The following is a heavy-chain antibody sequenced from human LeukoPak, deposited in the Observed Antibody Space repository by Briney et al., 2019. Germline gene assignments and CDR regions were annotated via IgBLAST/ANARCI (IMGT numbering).Heavy chain of an antibody. D-gene: IGHD3-3*01. Sequence: GGSLRLSCAASGFRFSSYWMSWVRQAPGKGLEWVAKIKQDGSDKYHVDSVKGRFTISRDNAKNSLYLQMNSLRAEDTAVYYCARHGTPSLLYYDFWSGYYRYGVDVWGQGTTVTVSS. CDR3: ARHGTPSLLYYDFWSGYYRYGVDV. CDR2: IKQDGSDK. CDR1: GFRFSSYW. V-gene: IGHV3-7*01. J-gene: IGHJ6*02.